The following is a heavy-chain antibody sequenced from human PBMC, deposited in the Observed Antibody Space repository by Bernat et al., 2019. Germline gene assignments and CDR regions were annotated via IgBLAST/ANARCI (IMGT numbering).Heavy chain of an antibody. CDR3: ARDGGYGSGTARLDY. D-gene: IGHD3-10*01. J-gene: IGHJ4*02. Sequence: QVQLQESGPGLVKPSETLSLTCTVSGGSISSGGHYWSWIRQHPGKGLEWIGYIYHSGVTNYNPSLKSRITISVDTSKNQFSLKLTSVTAADTAVYFCARDGGYGSGTARLDYWGQGTLVTVSS. V-gene: IGHV4-31*03. CDR1: GGSISSGGHY. CDR2: IYHSGVT.